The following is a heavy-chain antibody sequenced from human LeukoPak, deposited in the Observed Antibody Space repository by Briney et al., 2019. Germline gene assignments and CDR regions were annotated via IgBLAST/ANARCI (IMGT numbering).Heavy chain of an antibody. D-gene: IGHD4-11*01. CDR2: ISSGSVTI. CDR1: GFTFSDYN. V-gene: IGHV3-48*01. CDR3: AREVTTTRYALDV. Sequence: GGSLRLSCAPSGFTFSDYNMNWVRQAPGKGLEWVSYISSGSVTIYYADSVKGRFTISRDNAKNSLYLQMNSLRAEDTAVYFCAREVTTTRYALDVWGQGTTVIVSS. J-gene: IGHJ6*02.